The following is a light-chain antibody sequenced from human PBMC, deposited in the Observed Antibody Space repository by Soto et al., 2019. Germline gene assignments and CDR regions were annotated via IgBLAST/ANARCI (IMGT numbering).Light chain of an antibody. Sequence: QSVLAQPPSVSGAPGQKVTISCTGSSSNIGAGYDLHWYQQLPGTAPKLLLYGNSNRPSGVPDRFSGSKSGTSASLAITGLQAEDEADYYCKSYDSSLSAYVFGTGTRSPS. V-gene: IGLV1-40*01. CDR2: GNS. CDR1: SSNIGAGYD. J-gene: IGLJ1*01. CDR3: KSYDSSLSAYV.